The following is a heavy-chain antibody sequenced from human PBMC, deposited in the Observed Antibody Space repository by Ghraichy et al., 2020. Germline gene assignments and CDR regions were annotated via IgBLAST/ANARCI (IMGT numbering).Heavy chain of an antibody. D-gene: IGHD3-22*01. CDR1: GFTFSSYA. CDR2: ISGSGGST. Sequence: GGSLRLSCAASGFTFSSYAMSWVRQAPGKGLEWVSAISGSGGSTYYADSVKGRFTISRDNSKNTLYLQMNSLRAEDTAVYYCAKVPRPPYYDSSGYYRGDAFDIWGQGTMVTVSS. J-gene: IGHJ3*02. CDR3: AKVPRPPYYDSSGYYRGDAFDI. V-gene: IGHV3-23*01.